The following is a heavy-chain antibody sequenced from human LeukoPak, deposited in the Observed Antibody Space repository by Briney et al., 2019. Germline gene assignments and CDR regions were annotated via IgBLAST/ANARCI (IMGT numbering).Heavy chain of an antibody. D-gene: IGHD3-22*01. Sequence: GSLRLSCAASGFTFSSYAMRWVRQAAGKGLEGVSAISGSGGSTYYADSVKGRFTISRDNSKNTLYLQMNSLRAEDTAVYYCAKVPSTTFREYDSSGYYFDYWGQGTLVTVSS. CDR1: GFTFSSYA. CDR3: AKVPSTTFREYDSSGYYFDY. CDR2: ISGSGGST. V-gene: IGHV3-23*01. J-gene: IGHJ4*02.